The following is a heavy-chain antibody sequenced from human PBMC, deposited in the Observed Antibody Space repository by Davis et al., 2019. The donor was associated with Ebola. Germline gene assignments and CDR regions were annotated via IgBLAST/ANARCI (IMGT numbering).Heavy chain of an antibody. Sequence: GESLKISCAASGFTFSSYSVNWVRQAPGKGLEWVSSISSSSSYIYYADSVKGRFTISRDNAKNSLYLQMNSLRAEDTAVYYCARVYVLELHGMDVWGQGTTVTVSS. CDR1: GFTFSSYS. V-gene: IGHV3-21*01. CDR2: ISSSSSYI. D-gene: IGHD1-7*01. CDR3: ARVYVLELHGMDV. J-gene: IGHJ6*02.